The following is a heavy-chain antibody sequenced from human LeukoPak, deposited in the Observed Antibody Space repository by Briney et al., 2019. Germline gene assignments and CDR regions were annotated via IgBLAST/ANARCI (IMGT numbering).Heavy chain of an antibody. J-gene: IGHJ3*02. CDR1: GYSLSSGYS. CDR3: ARDIAAAGAADAFDI. V-gene: IGHV4-38-2*02. D-gene: IGHD6-13*01. CDR2: IYLSGRT. Sequence: SETLSLTCTVSGYSLSSGYSWGWIRQPPGKGLEWIGFIYLSGRTYYNPSLKSRVTISVDTSKNQFSLKLSSVTAADTAVYYCARDIAAAGAADAFDIWGQGTMVTVSS.